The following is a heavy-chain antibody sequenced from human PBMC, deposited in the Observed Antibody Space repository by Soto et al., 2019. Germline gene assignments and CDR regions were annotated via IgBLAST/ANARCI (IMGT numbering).Heavy chain of an antibody. CDR2: IDWDDGK. CDR3: ARXRISERVHHQFYSGMDG. V-gene: IGHV2-70*01. CDR1: GFSLTTHGVC. D-gene: IGHD4-4*01. Sequence: SGPTLVNPTQTLTLTCSFSGFSLTTHGVCVSWIRQPPGKALEWLALIDWDDGKYYNTSLKTRLTISKDTPKNQVVLTMANVDPLDTATYFCARXRISERVHHQFYSGMDGWGQGTTVTVSS. J-gene: IGHJ6*02.